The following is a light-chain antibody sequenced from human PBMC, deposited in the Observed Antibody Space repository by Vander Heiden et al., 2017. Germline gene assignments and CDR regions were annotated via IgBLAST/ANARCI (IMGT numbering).Light chain of an antibody. J-gene: IGKJ4*01. CDR2: GAN. CDR3: QQYGSSPLT. Sequence: EIVLTQSPGTLSLSPGERATLSCRASQRVSSSYLAWYQQKPGQAPRLLIYGANSRATGIADRFSGSGSGTDFTLTISRLEPEDFAVYYCQQYGSSPLTFGGGTKVEIK. V-gene: IGKV3-20*01. CDR1: QRVSSSY.